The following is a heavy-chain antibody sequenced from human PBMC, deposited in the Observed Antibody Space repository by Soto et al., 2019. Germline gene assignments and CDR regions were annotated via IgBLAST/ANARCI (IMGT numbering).Heavy chain of an antibody. CDR2: IIPILGIA. CDR1: GGTFSSYT. CDR3: ARLVDTADFDY. Sequence: QVQLVQSGAEVKKPGSSVKVSCKASGGTFSSYTISWERQAPGQGLEWMGRIIPILGIANYAQKFQGRVTITADKSTSTAYMELSSLRSEDTAVYYCARLVDTADFDYWGQGTLVTVSS. V-gene: IGHV1-69*02. J-gene: IGHJ4*02. D-gene: IGHD5-18*01.